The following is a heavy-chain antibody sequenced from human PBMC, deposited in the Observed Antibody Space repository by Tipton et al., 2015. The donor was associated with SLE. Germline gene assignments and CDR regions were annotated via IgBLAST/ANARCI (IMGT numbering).Heavy chain of an antibody. CDR1: SDSISSSSYY. D-gene: IGHD3-3*01. J-gene: IGHJ4*02. V-gene: IGHV4-39*01. CDR3: ARHTIFGVVPPDY. CDR2: ISYTGIT. Sequence: TLSLTCTVSSDSISSSSYYWGWIRQPPGKGLEWIGSISYTGITYYNPSLKSRVTISVDTSKNQFSLKLSSVTAADTAVYYCARHTIFGVVPPDYWGQGTLVTVSS.